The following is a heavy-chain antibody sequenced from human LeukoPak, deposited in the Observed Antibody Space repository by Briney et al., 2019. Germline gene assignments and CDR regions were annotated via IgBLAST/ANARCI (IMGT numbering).Heavy chain of an antibody. D-gene: IGHD6-13*01. V-gene: IGHV4-59*01. Sequence: SETLSLTCTVSGGSISSYYWSWIRQPPGKGLEWIGYIYYSGSTNYNPSLKSRVTISVDTSKNQFSLKLSSVTAADTAVYYCASFGYTGHDAFDIWGQGTMVTVSS. CDR1: GGSISSYY. CDR2: IYYSGST. CDR3: ASFGYTGHDAFDI. J-gene: IGHJ3*02.